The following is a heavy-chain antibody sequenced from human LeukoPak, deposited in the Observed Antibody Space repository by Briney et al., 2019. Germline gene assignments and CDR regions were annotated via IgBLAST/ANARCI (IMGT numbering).Heavy chain of an antibody. D-gene: IGHD6-19*01. CDR2: ISYNGNGK. CDR1: EFTFSDYA. V-gene: IGHV3-64*04. Sequence: GGSLRLSCAASEFTFSDYAMHWVRQAPGKELEYVSAISYNGNGKHYTDSVKGRFTISRDNSKNTLYLQMNSLRAEDTAVYYCARILDSAWGELGYWGQGTLVTVSS. J-gene: IGHJ4*02. CDR3: ARILDSAWGELGY.